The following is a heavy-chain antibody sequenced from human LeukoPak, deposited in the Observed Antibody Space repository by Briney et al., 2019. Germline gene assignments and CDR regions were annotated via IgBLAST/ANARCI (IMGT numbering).Heavy chain of an antibody. J-gene: IGHJ4*02. CDR3: ARGGIWYYDILTGYSFDY. CDR1: GGSLSGYY. V-gene: IGHV4-34*01. CDR2: INHSGST. Sequence: SETLSLTCAAYGGSLSGYYWSWIRQPPGKGLEWTGEINHSGSTNYNPSLKSRVTISVDTSKNQFSLKLSSVTAADTAVYYCARGGIWYYDILTGYSFDYWGQGTLATVSS. D-gene: IGHD3-9*01.